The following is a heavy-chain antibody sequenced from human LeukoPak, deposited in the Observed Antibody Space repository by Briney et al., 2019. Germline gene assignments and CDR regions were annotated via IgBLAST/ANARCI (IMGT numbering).Heavy chain of an antibody. D-gene: IGHD3-9*01. V-gene: IGHV4-30-2*01. J-gene: IGHJ4*02. Sequence: SETLSLTCAVSGGSISSGGYSWSWIRQPPGKGLEWIRYIYHSGSTYYNPSLKSRVTISVDRSKNQFFLKLSSVTAADTAVYYCARGDLTGYYNAFDYWGQGTLVTVSS. CDR1: GGSISSGGYS. CDR2: IYHSGST. CDR3: ARGDLTGYYNAFDY.